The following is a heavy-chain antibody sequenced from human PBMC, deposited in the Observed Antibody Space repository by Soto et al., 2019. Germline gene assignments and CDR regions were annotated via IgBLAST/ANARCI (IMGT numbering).Heavy chain of an antibody. CDR3: ARDRYYYDSSGYFGY. Sequence: SETLSLTCTVSGGSISSYYWSWIRQPPGKGLEWIGYIYYSGSTNYNPSLKSRVTISVDTSKNQFSLKLSSVTAADTAVYYCARDRYYYDSSGYFGYWGQGTLVTVSS. V-gene: IGHV4-59*01. CDR1: GGSISSYY. D-gene: IGHD3-22*01. J-gene: IGHJ4*02. CDR2: IYYSGST.